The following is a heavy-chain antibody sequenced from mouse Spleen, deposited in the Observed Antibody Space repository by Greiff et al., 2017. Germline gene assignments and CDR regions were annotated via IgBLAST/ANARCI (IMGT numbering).Heavy chain of an antibody. D-gene: IGHD1-1*01. CDR2: ISSGGGNT. Sequence: EVMLVESGGGLVKPGGSLKLSCAASGFTFSSYTMSWVRQTPAKRLEWVATISSGGGNTYYPDSVKGRFTISRDNARNTLYLQMSSLRSEDTAMYYCARHDYYDGSWFAYRGQGTLVTVSA. CDR1: GFTFSSYT. V-gene: IGHV5-9*01. CDR3: ARHDYYDGSWFAY. J-gene: IGHJ3*01.